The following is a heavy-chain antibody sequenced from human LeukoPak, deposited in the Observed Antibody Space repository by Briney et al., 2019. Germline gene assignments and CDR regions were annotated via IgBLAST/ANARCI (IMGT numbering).Heavy chain of an antibody. CDR3: AKDRQFFYDGFDY. CDR1: GFTFSSYA. J-gene: IGHJ4*02. D-gene: IGHD5/OR15-5a*01. CDR2: ISGSGGST. V-gene: IGHV3-23*01. Sequence: SGGSLRLSCAASGFTFSSYAMSWVRQAPGKGLEWVSAISGSGGSTYYADSVKGRFTISRDNSKNTLYLQMNSLRAEDTAVYYCAKDRQFFYDGFDYWGQGTLVTVSS.